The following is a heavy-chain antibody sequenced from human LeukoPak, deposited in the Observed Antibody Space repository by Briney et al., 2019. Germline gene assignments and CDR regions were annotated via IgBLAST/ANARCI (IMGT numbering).Heavy chain of an antibody. Sequence: ASVKVSSKASGYTFTSHDISWVPQAPGQGLERMGWICTFNDNTHYAQKLQGRVTMTTDTSTSTVYMELKSLRSDDTAVYYCARIQSRIIAARPGNPAFDYGGRGTLVTVS. D-gene: IGHD6-6*01. CDR3: ARIQSRIIAARPGNPAFDY. V-gene: IGHV1-18*01. CDR2: ICTFNDNT. CDR1: GYTFTSHD. J-gene: IGHJ4*02.